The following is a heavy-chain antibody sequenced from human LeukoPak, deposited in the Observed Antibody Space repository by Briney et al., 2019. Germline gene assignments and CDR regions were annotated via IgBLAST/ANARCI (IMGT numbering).Heavy chain of an antibody. CDR1: GFTFDDYG. J-gene: IGHJ3*02. CDR2: INWNGGST. D-gene: IGHD3-22*01. V-gene: IGHV3-20*04. CDR3: ARTVDSGAEEAFDI. Sequence: GGSLRLSCAASGFTFDDYGMSWVRQASGKGLEWVSGINWNGGSTGYADSVKGRFTISRDNAKNSLYLQMNSLRAEDTALYYCARTVDSGAEEAFDIWGQGTMDTVSS.